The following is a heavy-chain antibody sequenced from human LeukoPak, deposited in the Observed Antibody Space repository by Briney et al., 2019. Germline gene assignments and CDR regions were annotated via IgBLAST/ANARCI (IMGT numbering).Heavy chain of an antibody. J-gene: IGHJ6*02. V-gene: IGHV1-18*01. CDR2: ISAYNGNT. CDR3: AREPAPYYYYYYGMDV. CDR1: GYTFTSYG. Sequence: ASVKVSCKASGYTFTSYGISWVRQAPGQGLEWMGWISAYNGNTNYAQKLQGRVTMTTDPSTSTAYMELRSLRSDDTAVYYCAREPAPYYYYYYGMDVWGQGTTVTVSS.